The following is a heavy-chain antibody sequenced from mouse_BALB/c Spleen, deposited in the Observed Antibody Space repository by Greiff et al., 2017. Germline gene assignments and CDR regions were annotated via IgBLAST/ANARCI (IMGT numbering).Heavy chain of an antibody. CDR2: IWGDGST. Sequence: QVQLQQSGPGLVAPSQSLSITCTVSGFSLTGYGVNWVRQPPGKGLEWLGMIWGDGSTDYNSALKSRLSISKDNSKSQVFLKMNSLQTDDTARYYCARAYDLYAMDYWGQGTSVTVSS. D-gene: IGHD2-4*01. V-gene: IGHV2-6-7*01. CDR3: ARAYDLYAMDY. J-gene: IGHJ4*01. CDR1: GFSLTGYG.